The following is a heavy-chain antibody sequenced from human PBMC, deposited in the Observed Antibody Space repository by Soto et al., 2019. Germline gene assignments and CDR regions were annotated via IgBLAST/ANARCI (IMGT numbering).Heavy chain of an antibody. J-gene: IGHJ4*02. Sequence: GGSLRLSCAASGFIFSNFWMSWVRQAPGKGLEWAANINQDGSVKYYVDSMKGRFTISRDNVKNSLYLQVNSLRAEDTAVYYCARIGYSSSCFDYWGQGTLVTVSS. CDR3: ARIGYSSSCFDY. CDR1: GFIFSNFW. D-gene: IGHD6-13*01. CDR2: INQDGSVK. V-gene: IGHV3-7*05.